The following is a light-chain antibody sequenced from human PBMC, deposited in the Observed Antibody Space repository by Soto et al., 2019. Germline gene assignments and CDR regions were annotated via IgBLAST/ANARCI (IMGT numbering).Light chain of an antibody. J-gene: IGKJ5*01. CDR2: GAS. Sequence: GERATLSCRARQRVDDSQLAGYQLPPGQAPRLLIFGASTRATGIPDRFSGSGSGTDFSLTIRGLKPEDFAVYYCQQSRMSPNPFGQGTRLEI. CDR1: QRVDDSQ. V-gene: IGKV3-20*01. CDR3: QQSRMSPNP.